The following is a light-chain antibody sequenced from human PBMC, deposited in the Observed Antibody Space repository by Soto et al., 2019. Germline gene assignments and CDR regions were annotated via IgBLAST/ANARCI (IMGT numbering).Light chain of an antibody. J-gene: IGKJ1*01. CDR2: AAS. Sequence: DIQMTQSPSSLSASVGDRVTITCRASQGISSYLAWYQQRPGKVPKVLIYAASTWHSGVPSRFSGSGSGTDFTLTISNVQPEGVATYYCQNYYNAPETFGQGTKVEIK. CDR1: QGISSY. CDR3: QNYYNAPET. V-gene: IGKV1-27*01.